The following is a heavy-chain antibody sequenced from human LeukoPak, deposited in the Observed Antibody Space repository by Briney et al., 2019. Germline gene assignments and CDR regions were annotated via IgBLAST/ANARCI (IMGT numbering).Heavy chain of an antibody. CDR2: IYYSGST. V-gene: IGHV4-39*01. Sequence: PSETLSLTCTVSGGSISSSSYYWGWIRQPPGKGLEWIGSIYYSGSTYYNPSLKSRVTISVDTSKNQFSLKLSSVTAADTAVYYCARRDLYQYYFDYWGQGTLVTVPS. J-gene: IGHJ4*02. CDR1: GGSISSSSYY. CDR3: ARRDLYQYYFDY. D-gene: IGHD2-8*01.